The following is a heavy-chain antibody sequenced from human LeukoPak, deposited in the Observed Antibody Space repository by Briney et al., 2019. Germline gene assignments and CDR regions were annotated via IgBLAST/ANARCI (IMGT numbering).Heavy chain of an antibody. J-gene: IGHJ5*02. CDR2: INHSGST. D-gene: IGHD3-10*01. Sequence: SETLSLTCAVYGGSFSGYYWSWIRQPPGKGLEWIGEINHSGSTNYNPSLKSRVTISVDTSKNQFSLKLSSVTAADTAVYYCARGGMDTTLLWFGELGHNWFDPWGQGTLVTVS. CDR3: ARGGMDTTLLWFGELGHNWFDP. V-gene: IGHV4-34*01. CDR1: GGSFSGYY.